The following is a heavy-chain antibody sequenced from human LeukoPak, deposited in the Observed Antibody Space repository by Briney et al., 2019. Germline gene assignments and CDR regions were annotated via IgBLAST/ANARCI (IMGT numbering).Heavy chain of an antibody. Sequence: VSVKVSCKASGYTFTSYAMHWVRQAPGQRLEWMGWINAGNGNTKYSQKFQGRVTITRDTSASTAYMELSSLRSEDTAVYYCARDYYGSGSPGSFDYWGQGTLVTVSS. J-gene: IGHJ4*02. CDR2: INAGNGNT. CDR3: ARDYYGSGSPGSFDY. D-gene: IGHD3-10*01. CDR1: GYTFTSYA. V-gene: IGHV1-3*01.